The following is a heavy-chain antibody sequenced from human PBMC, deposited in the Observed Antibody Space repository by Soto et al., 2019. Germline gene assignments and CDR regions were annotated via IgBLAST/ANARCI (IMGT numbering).Heavy chain of an antibody. CDR2: IWYDGSNK. CDR1: GFTFSSYG. D-gene: IGHD6-13*01. J-gene: IGHJ4*02. Sequence: PGGSLRLSCAASGFTFSSYGMHWVRQAPGKGLEWVAVIWYDGSNKYYADSVKGRFTISRDNSKNTLYLQMNSLRAEDTAVYYCVGGLSSWKYYFDYWGQGTLVTVSS. CDR3: VGGLSSWKYYFDY. V-gene: IGHV3-33*01.